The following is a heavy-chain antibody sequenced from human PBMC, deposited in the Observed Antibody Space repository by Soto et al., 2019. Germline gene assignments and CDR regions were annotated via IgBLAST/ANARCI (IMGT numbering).Heavy chain of an antibody. Sequence: QVQLVQSGPGVMKSGSSVKVSCNVSGGSFTTDTISWLRRGPRQGLEWMGRVIPILGTGNYAQKLQGRVPITEDKSTNKGYMELSSLTSEDTAVYYCARQEVSYTIGTSPFDYLDVWANETTVTVS. CDR1: GGSFTTDT. J-gene: IGHJ6*03. D-gene: IGHD3-16*01. CDR3: ARQEVSYTIGTSPFDYLDV. V-gene: IGHV1-69*08. CDR2: VIPILGTG.